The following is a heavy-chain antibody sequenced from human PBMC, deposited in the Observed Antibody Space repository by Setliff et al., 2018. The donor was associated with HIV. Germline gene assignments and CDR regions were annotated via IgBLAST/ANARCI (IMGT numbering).Heavy chain of an antibody. V-gene: IGHV3-20*04. CDR3: AGSRGYFVQAD. CDR1: GFTFDDYG. Sequence: GGSLRLSCAAPGFTFDDYGMNWVRQVPGKGLEWVSGIDGNSGSIGYVDSVKGRFTISRDNTKNFLYLEMNSLRAEDTAVYYCAGSRGYFVQADWGQGTLVTVSS. J-gene: IGHJ4*02. D-gene: IGHD1-1*01. CDR2: IDGNSGSI.